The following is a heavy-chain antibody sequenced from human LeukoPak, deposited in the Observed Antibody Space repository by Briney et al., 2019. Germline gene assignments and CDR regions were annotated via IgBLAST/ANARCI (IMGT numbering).Heavy chain of an antibody. D-gene: IGHD2-15*01. Sequence: SETLSLTCTVSGGSISSYYWSWIRQPPGKGLEWIGYIYYSGSTNYNPSLKSRVTISVDTSKNQFSLKLSSVTAADTAVYYCARDSRYCSGGSCSYWFDPWGQGTLVTVSS. J-gene: IGHJ5*02. V-gene: IGHV4-59*01. CDR2: IYYSGST. CDR3: ARDSRYCSGGSCSYWFDP. CDR1: GGSISSYY.